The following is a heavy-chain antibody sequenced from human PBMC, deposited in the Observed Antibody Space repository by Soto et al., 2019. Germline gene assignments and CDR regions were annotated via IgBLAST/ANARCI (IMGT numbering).Heavy chain of an antibody. CDR1: GGSFSGYY. CDR2: IYYSGST. D-gene: IGHD1-26*01. CDR3: ARQASGSYNDAFDI. J-gene: IGHJ3*02. V-gene: IGHV4-34*01. Sequence: PSETLSLTCAVYGGSFSGYYWSWIRQPPGKGLEWIGSIYYSGSTYYNPSLKSRVTISVDTSKNQFSLKLSSVTAADTAVYYCARQASGSYNDAFDIWGQGTMVTVSS.